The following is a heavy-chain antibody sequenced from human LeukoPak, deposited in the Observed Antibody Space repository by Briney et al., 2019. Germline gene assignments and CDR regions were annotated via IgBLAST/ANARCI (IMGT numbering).Heavy chain of an antibody. D-gene: IGHD3-16*01. J-gene: IGHJ4*02. Sequence: ASVKVSCKASGYTFTSYDINWVRQATGQGLEWMGWMNPNSGNTGYAQKFQGRVTMTRNTSTSTAYMELSSLRSEDTAVYYCARGYDYAPLGTPDYWGQGTLVTVSS. CDR3: ARGYDYAPLGTPDY. V-gene: IGHV1-8*01. CDR1: GYTFTSYD. CDR2: MNPNSGNT.